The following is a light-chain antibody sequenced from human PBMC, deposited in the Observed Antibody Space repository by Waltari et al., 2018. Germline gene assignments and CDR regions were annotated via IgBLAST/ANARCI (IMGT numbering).Light chain of an antibody. V-gene: IGKV3-20*01. Sequence: EIVFTPSPCTPSFSPGARGTLSCRASQSVSRFLAWYQQKPGQAPRLLIYGASTRATGIPDRFSGSGSGTDFSLTISRLEPEDFAVYYCQKYDRLPATFGQGTKVEIK. CDR3: QKYDRLPAT. J-gene: IGKJ1*01. CDR1: QSVSRF. CDR2: GAS.